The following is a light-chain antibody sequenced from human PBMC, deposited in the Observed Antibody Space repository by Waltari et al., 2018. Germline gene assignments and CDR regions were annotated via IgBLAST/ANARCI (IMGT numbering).Light chain of an antibody. Sequence: QLALTQSPSASASLGASVTLTCTLRSGHNTSAIAWHQQPPEKAPRYLMKVNSDGSYAKADGIPDRFSGSSSGAERFLTISSLQSEDEADYYCQTWNIGIRVFGIGTKVTVL. CDR1: SGHNTSA. V-gene: IGLV4-69*01. CDR3: QTWNIGIRV. J-gene: IGLJ1*01. CDR2: VNSDGSY.